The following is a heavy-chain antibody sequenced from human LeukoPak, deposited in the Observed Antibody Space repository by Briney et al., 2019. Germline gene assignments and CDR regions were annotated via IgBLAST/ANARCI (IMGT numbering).Heavy chain of an antibody. V-gene: IGHV3-49*04. D-gene: IGHD2-2*01. CDR2: IRSKAYGGTT. CDR1: GFTFGDYA. Sequence: GRSLRLSCTAAGFTFGDYAMSWVRQAPGKGLEWVGFIRSKAYGGTTEYAASVKGRFTISRDDSKSIAYLQMNSLKTEDTAVYYCTRDPILPAAGWGGFDYWGQGTLVTVSS. J-gene: IGHJ4*02. CDR3: TRDPILPAAGWGGFDY.